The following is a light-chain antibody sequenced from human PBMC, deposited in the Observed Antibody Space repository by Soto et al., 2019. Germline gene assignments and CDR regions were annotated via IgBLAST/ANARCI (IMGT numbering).Light chain of an antibody. CDR2: VSSDGSH. CDR1: SGHSSYD. Sequence: QPVLTQSPSASASLGASVKLTCTLSSGHSSYDIAWHQQQPEKGPRYLMKVSSDGSHSKGDGIPDRFSGSTSGAERYLTISGLQSEDEADYYCQTWDTGTVVFGGGTKLTVL. CDR3: QTWDTGTVV. J-gene: IGLJ2*01. V-gene: IGLV4-69*01.